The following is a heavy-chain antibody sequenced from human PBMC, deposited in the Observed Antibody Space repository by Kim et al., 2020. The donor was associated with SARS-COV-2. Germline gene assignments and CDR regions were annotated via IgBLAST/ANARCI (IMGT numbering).Heavy chain of an antibody. CDR3: ASTPSAMAYFDY. CDR2: IYYSGST. J-gene: IGHJ4*02. CDR1: GGSISSGGYY. V-gene: IGHV4-31*03. Sequence: SETLSLTCTVSGGSISSGGYYWSWIRQHPGKGLEWIGYIYYSGSTYYNPSLKSRVTISVDTSKNQFSLKLSSVTAADTAVYYCASTPSAMAYFDYWGQGTLVTVSS. D-gene: IGHD5-18*01.